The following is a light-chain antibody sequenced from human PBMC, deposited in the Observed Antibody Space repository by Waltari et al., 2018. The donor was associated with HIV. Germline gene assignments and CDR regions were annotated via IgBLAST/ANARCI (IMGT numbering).Light chain of an antibody. CDR3: SSYTSSSTLVV. CDR2: DAR. Sequence: HSALTQPASVSGPPGQSTTISCTGPSSDVGGEHYVPWSQQHPGKAPKLMIYDARNRPSGVSNRFSGSKSGNTASLTISGLQAEDEADYYCSSYTSSSTLVVFGTGTKVTVL. CDR1: SSDVGGEHY. J-gene: IGLJ1*01. V-gene: IGLV2-14*03.